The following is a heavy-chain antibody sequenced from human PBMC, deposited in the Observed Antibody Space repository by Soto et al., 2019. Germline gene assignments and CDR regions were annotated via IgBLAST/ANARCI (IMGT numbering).Heavy chain of an antibody. CDR1: GFTFSSYS. D-gene: IGHD2-2*01. J-gene: IGHJ5*02. Sequence: EVQLVESGGGLVQPGGSLRLSCAASGFTFSSYSMNWVRQAPGTGLEWLSFTSSTGSTIYYADSVKGRFTISRDNAKNSLFLQMNSLRDEDTAVHYCARDVRYVDLWGQGTLVAVPS. V-gene: IGHV3-48*02. CDR3: ARDVRYVDL. CDR2: TSSTGSTI.